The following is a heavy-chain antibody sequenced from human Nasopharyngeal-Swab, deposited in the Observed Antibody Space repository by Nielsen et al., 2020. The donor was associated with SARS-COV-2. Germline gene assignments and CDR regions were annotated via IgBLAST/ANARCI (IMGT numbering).Heavy chain of an antibody. Sequence: ASVKVSCKASGYTFTNHFMHWVRQAPGQGLEWMGMINPSGGSTGYAQNFQGRVTVTRDTSTSTVYMELSSLKASDTAMYYCARSHTGISDPFYSDSWGQGTLVIVSS. J-gene: IGHJ4*02. CDR1: GYTFTNHF. CDR3: ARSHTGISDPFYSDS. CDR2: INPSGGST. V-gene: IGHV1-46*01. D-gene: IGHD1-26*01.